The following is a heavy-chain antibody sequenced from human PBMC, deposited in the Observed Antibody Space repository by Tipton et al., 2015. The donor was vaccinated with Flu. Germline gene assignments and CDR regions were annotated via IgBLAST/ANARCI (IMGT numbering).Heavy chain of an antibody. V-gene: IGHV3-74*01. D-gene: IGHD1-26*01. CDR3: ARISRLYEDSASLAFDM. J-gene: IGHJ3*02. CDR2: INTDGSTT. CDR1: GFAFNGYW. Sequence: SLRLSCAASGFAFNGYWMHWVRQVPGKGLVWLSRINTDGSTTNYADSVEGRFTISRDNAKKTLYLDMNSLRAEDSAVYYCARISRLYEDSASLAFDMWGQRTVVTVS.